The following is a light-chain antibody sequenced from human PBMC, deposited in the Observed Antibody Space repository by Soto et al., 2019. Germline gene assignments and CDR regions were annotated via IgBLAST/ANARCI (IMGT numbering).Light chain of an antibody. CDR3: TSYESPSTFYV. CDR2: EVS. CDR1: NSDVGGFNY. Sequence: QSALTQPASVSGSPGQSITISCTGTNSDVGGFNYVSWYQHHPGKAPKLIIYEVSNRPSGVSSRFSGSKSDNTASLTISRLQAEDEADYYCTSYESPSTFYVFGTGTKVTVL. J-gene: IGLJ1*01. V-gene: IGLV2-14*01.